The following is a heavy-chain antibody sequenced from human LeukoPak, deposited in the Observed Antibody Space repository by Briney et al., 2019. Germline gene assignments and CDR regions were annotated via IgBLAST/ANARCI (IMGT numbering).Heavy chain of an antibody. CDR1: GYTFTSYD. V-gene: IGHV1-8*03. Sequence: ASVKVSCKASGYTFTSYDINWVRQATGQGLEWMGWMNPNSGNTGYAQKFQGRVTITRNTSISTAYMELSSLRSEDTAVYYCARSLLVAAAAADAFDIWGQGTMVTVSS. CDR2: MNPNSGNT. D-gene: IGHD6-13*01. CDR3: ARSLLVAAAAADAFDI. J-gene: IGHJ3*02.